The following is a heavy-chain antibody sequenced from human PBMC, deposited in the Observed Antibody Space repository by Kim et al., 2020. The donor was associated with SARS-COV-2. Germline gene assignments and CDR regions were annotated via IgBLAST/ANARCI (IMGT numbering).Heavy chain of an antibody. CDR2: ISAYNGNT. CDR1: GYTFTSYG. CDR3: ARVLIAVAGPYYYYYGMDV. J-gene: IGHJ6*02. D-gene: IGHD6-19*01. Sequence: ASVKVSCKASGYTFTSYGISWVRQAPGQGLEWMGWISAYNGNTNYAQKLQGRVTMTTDTSTSTAYMELRSLRSDDTAVYYCARVLIAVAGPYYYYYGMDVWGQGTTVTVSS. V-gene: IGHV1-18*04.